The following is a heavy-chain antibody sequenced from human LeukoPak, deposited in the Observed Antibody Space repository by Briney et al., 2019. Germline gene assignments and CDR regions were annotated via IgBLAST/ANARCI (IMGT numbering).Heavy chain of an antibody. CDR2: IYYSGNT. CDR1: GGSISSGGYY. V-gene: IGHV4-31*03. D-gene: IGHD4-11*01. CDR3: ARGQDDYSSFYTWFDP. J-gene: IGHJ5*02. Sequence: SETLSLTCTVSGGSISSGGYYWSWIRQHPGKGLEWIGYIYYSGNTYYSPSLKSRLSISIETSKNRFSLKLSSVTAADTAVDYCARGQDDYSSFYTWFDPWGQGTLVTVSS.